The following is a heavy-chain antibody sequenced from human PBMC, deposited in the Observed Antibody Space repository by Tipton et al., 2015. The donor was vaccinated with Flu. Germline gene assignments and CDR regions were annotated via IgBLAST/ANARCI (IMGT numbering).Heavy chain of an antibody. V-gene: IGHV4-59*01. J-gene: IGHJ4*02. D-gene: IGHD6-19*01. CDR2: IYYSGST. CDR3: ARDVGSGWYSFDY. Sequence: TLSLTCAVYGGSISSYYWSWIRQPPGKGLEWLGHIYYSGSTNYNPSLKSRVTISLDTSKNQFSLRLSSVTAADTAVYYRARDVGSGWYSFDYWGQGTLVTVSS. CDR1: GGSISSYY.